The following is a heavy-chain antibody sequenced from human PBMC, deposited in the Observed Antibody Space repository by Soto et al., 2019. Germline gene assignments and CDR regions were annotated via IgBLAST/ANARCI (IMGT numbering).Heavy chain of an antibody. D-gene: IGHD2-2*01. Sequence: QVQLVESGGGVVQPGGSLRLSCVGSGFTVSNFGMHWVRQAPGKGLEWVALMWYDGTQEYNVDSVGGRFTISRDNSKKTLYLEMNGLRADDTGVYYCAGNVGASGSSRGFDTWGQGTQVIVSS. CDR3: AGNVGASGSSRGFDT. CDR1: GFTVSNFG. V-gene: IGHV3-33*01. J-gene: IGHJ5*02. CDR2: MWYDGTQE.